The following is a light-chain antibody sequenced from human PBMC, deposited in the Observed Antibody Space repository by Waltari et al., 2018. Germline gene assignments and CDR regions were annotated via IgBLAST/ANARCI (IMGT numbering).Light chain of an antibody. J-gene: IGKJ1*01. CDR3: MQDIHWPWT. V-gene: IGKV2-30*02. CDR1: QSLVHSDGNTY. CDR2: RVS. Sequence: DVVMTQSPLSLPVTLGQPASLSCRASQSLVHSDGNTYLNWFQQRPGQSPRSLIYRVSNWDSGVPERFSGSGSGTDFTLNISRLEAEDVGIYYCMQDIHWPWTFGQGTRVESK.